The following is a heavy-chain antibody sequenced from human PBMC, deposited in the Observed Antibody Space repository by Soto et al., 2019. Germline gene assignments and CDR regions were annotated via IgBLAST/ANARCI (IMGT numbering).Heavy chain of an antibody. Sequence: QVALQQWGAGLLKPSQTLSLTCGVSGGSFDEYFWTWIRLTPGQGLEWIGEVHHSGTSYYKQSLKSRLAVSVDTSKSQVSLTLTSVTAADTGVYYCARRKDSSRYFYGMDVWGQGTTVVVS. J-gene: IGHJ6*02. CDR3: ARRKDSSRYFYGMDV. CDR2: VHHSGTS. CDR1: GGSFDEYF. D-gene: IGHD6-13*01. V-gene: IGHV4-34*02.